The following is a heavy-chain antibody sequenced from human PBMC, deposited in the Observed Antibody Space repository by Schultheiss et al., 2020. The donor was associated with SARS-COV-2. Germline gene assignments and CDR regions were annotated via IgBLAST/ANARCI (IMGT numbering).Heavy chain of an antibody. CDR3: AKLFLTRFDY. Sequence: GGSLRLSCAASGFTFSSYWMHWVRQAPGKGLVWVSAISGSGGSTYYADSVKGRFTISRDNSKNTLYLQMNSLRAEDTAVYYCAKLFLTRFDYWGQGTLVTVSS. J-gene: IGHJ4*02. CDR1: GFTFSSYW. V-gene: IGHV3-23*01. CDR2: ISGSGGST.